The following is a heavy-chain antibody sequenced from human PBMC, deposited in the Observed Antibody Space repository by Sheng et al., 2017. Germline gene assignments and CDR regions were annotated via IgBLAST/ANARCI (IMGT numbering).Heavy chain of an antibody. CDR1: GGSISNNRYY. CDR2: IYYSGST. Sequence: QLLLQESGPGLAKPSETLSLTCSVSGGSISNNRYYWGWIRQTPGKGLEWLGSIYYSGSTYYNPSLKSRVTISIDTSKNQFSLRLSSLTAADTAVYYCARECLELRDDFVYLGKGQVVTVSS. V-gene: IGHV4-39*07. D-gene: IGHD1-7*01. J-gene: IGHJ3*02. CDR3: ARECLELRDDFVY.